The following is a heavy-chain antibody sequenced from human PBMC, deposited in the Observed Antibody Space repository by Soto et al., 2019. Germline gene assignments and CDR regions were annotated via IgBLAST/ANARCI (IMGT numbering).Heavy chain of an antibody. Sequence: QVQLVQSGAEVKKPGASVKVSCKASGYTFTSYYMHWVRQAPGQGLEWMGIINPSGGSTSYAQKFQGRVTMTRDTSTSTVYMELSSLRSEDTAVYYCARPYVRGVIQDYYYYGMDVWGQGTTVTVSS. V-gene: IGHV1-46*01. CDR2: INPSGGST. D-gene: IGHD3-10*02. CDR3: ARPYVRGVIQDYYYYGMDV. J-gene: IGHJ6*02. CDR1: GYTFTSYY.